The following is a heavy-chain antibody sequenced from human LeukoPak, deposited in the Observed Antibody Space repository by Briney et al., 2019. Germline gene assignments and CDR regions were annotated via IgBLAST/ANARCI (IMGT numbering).Heavy chain of an antibody. J-gene: IGHJ4*02. Sequence: GASVKVSCKASGGTFSSYAISWVRQAPGQGLEWMGGIIPIFGTANYAQKFQGRVTITADESTSTAYMELSSLRSEDTAVYYCATDGTPPDYGDNISLRYWGQGTLVTVSS. CDR1: GGTFSSYA. D-gene: IGHD4-17*01. CDR2: IIPIFGTA. CDR3: ATDGTPPDYGDNISLRY. V-gene: IGHV1-69*13.